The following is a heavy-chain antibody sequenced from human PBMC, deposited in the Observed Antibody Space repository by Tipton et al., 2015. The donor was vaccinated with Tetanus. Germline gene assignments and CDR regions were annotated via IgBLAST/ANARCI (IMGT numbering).Heavy chain of an antibody. D-gene: IGHD3-16*02. Sequence: SLRLSCAASGFTFSSYAMHWVRQAPGKGLEWVAVISYDGSNKYYADSVKGRFTISRDNSKNTLYLQMNSLRAEDTAVYYCARYYVWGSYRYGFFDYWGQGTLVTASS. CDR2: ISYDGSNK. CDR3: ARYYVWGSYRYGFFDY. CDR1: GFTFSSYA. J-gene: IGHJ4*02. V-gene: IGHV3-30-3*01.